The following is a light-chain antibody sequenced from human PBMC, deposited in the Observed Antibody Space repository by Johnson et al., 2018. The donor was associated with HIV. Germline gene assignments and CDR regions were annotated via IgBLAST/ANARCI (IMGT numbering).Light chain of an antibody. J-gene: IGLJ1*01. Sequence: QLVLTQPPSVSAAPGQKVTISCSGSSSNIGNNYVSWYQQLPGTAPKLLIYDNNKRPSGIPDRFSGSKSGTSATLGITGLQTGDEADYYCGTWDSTPSAGGYVVGTGTKVPGL. V-gene: IGLV1-51*01. CDR1: SSNIGNNY. CDR2: DNN. CDR3: GTWDSTPSAGGYV.